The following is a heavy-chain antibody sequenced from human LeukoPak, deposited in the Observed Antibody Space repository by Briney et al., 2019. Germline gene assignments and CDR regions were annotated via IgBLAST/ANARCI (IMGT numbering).Heavy chain of an antibody. CDR2: ISSSSSHT. V-gene: IGHV3-11*06. CDR1: GFTFSEQY. D-gene: IGHD6-19*01. Sequence: GGSLRLSCAASGFTFSEQYMSWIRQAPGKGLEWVSYISSSSSHTNYADSVKGRFTISRDNAKNSLYLQMNSLRAEDTAVYYCARDFGSGWNGYFQHWGQGTLVIVSS. CDR3: ARDFGSGWNGYFQH. J-gene: IGHJ1*01.